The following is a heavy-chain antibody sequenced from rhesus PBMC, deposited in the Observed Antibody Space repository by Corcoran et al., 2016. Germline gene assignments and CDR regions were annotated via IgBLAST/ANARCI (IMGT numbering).Heavy chain of an antibody. CDR3: ARGGGAGYYDSGYFDY. CDR1: GYSISSGYG. Sequence: QVQLQESGPGLVKPSETLSLTCAVSGYSISSGYGWSWIRQPPGKGLEWIGYIGGSSGSTNYNPSLKSRVTISKDTTKNPFSLKVSAVTAADTAVYYCARGGGAGYYDSGYFDYWGQGVLVTVSS. J-gene: IGHJ4*01. D-gene: IGHD3-28*01. CDR2: IGGSSGST. V-gene: IGHV4-127*01.